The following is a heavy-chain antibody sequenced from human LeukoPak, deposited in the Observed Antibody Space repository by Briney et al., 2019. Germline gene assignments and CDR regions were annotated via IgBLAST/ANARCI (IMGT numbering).Heavy chain of an antibody. CDR1: GYTFSGTGWY. Sequence: GDSVKVSCKASGYTFSGTGWYLYCLRQAPGQGLECMGWIYPNNGATAYAQKFQGRVAMTRDTSITTAYMELSRLRPDDTAVYYCARDGPAQMVDFDYWGRGTLVTVSS. D-gene: IGHD3-10*01. CDR2: IYPNNGAT. V-gene: IGHV1-2*02. CDR3: ARDGPAQMVDFDY. J-gene: IGHJ4*02.